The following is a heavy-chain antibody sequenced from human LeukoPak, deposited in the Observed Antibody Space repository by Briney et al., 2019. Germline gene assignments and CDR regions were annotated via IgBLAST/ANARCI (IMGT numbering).Heavy chain of an antibody. J-gene: IGHJ4*02. CDR1: GGSISSYY. D-gene: IGHD5-12*01. Sequence: PSETLSLTCTVSGGSISSYYWSWIRQPPGKGLEWIGYIYYSGSTNYNPSLKSRVTISVDTSKNQFSLKLSSVTAADTAVYYCARGRYSGYDQFDYWGQGTLVTVSS. V-gene: IGHV4-59*01. CDR2: IYYSGST. CDR3: ARGRYSGYDQFDY.